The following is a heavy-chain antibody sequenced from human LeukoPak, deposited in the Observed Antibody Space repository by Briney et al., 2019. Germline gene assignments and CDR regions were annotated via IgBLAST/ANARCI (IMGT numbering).Heavy chain of an antibody. V-gene: IGHV4-59*01. J-gene: IGHJ3*02. CDR2: IYYSGST. Sequence: SETLSLTCTVSGDSINNYYWSWIRQPPGKGLEWIGYIYYSGSTNYNPSLKSRVTISVDTSKNQFSLKLNSVTAADTAVYYCARYRNEALFAFDIWRQGTMVTVSS. CDR3: ARYRNEALFAFDI. CDR1: GDSINNYY. D-gene: IGHD1-14*01.